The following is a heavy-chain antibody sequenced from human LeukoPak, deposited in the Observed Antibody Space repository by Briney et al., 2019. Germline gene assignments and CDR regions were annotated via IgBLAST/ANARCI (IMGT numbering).Heavy chain of an antibody. CDR1: GYTFTGYY. D-gene: IGHD3-10*01. J-gene: IGHJ5*02. Sequence: ASVKVSCKASGYTFTGYYMHWVRQAPGQGLEWMGWINPNSGGTNYAQKFQGRVTMTRDTSTSTVYMELSSLRSEDTAVYYCARDPRVYGSGSYYNWFDPWGQGTLVTVSS. CDR3: ARDPRVYGSGSYYNWFDP. V-gene: IGHV1-2*02. CDR2: INPNSGGT.